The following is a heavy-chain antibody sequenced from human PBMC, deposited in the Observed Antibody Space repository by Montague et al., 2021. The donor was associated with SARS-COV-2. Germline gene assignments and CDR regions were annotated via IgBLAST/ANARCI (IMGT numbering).Heavy chain of an antibody. CDR3: ARGIWYAN. Sequence: SETLSLTCTVSGGSISPYYWNWIRQSPVKGLAWIGDIYYSGSTTYNPSLESRVTISVDTSKNQFSLRLSSVTAADTAVYYCARGIWYANWGQGILVTVSS. CDR1: GGSISPYY. V-gene: IGHV4-59*01. CDR2: IYYSGST. D-gene: IGHD6-13*01. J-gene: IGHJ4*02.